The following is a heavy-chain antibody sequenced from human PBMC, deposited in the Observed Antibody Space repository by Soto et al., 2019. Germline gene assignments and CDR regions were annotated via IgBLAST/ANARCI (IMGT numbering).Heavy chain of an antibody. D-gene: IGHD3-10*02. J-gene: IGHJ4*02. Sequence: VGSLRLSCAASVFTFTTYTMTCVRHSPGKWLEWVSVISSRSGSSKYYADSVKGRFTISRDNAKNSLYRQMNSLRAEDTAIYYCAKAREVTFVRISLAQWGQRTLVTVSS. CDR1: VFTFTTYT. V-gene: IGHV3-21*04. CDR3: AKAREVTFVRISLAQ. CDR2: ISSRSGSSK.